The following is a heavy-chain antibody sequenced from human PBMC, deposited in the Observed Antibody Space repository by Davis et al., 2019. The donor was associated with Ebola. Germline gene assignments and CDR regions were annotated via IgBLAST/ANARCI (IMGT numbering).Heavy chain of an antibody. CDR1: GFTFSSYS. J-gene: IGHJ6*02. Sequence: GESLKISCAASGFTFSSYSMSWVRQAPGKGLEWVANIKQDGGEKYYVDSVKGRFTISRDNAKNSLYLQMNSLRAEDTAVYYCARVNGGVVVPAAIKYYYYYGMDVWGQGTTVTVSS. D-gene: IGHD2-2*02. CDR3: ARVNGGVVVPAAIKYYYYYGMDV. CDR2: IKQDGGEK. V-gene: IGHV3-7*03.